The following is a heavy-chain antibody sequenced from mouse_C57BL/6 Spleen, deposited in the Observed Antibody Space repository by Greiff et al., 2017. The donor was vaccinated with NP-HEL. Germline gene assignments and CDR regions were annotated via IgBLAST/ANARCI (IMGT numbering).Heavy chain of an antibody. Sequence: EVQVVESGGGLVQPGGSLKLSCAASGFTFSDYYMYWVRQTPEKRLEWVAYISNGGGSTYYPDTVKGRFTISRDNAKNTLYLQMSRLKSEDTAMYYCARHGDGYLYYFDYWGQGTTLTVSS. J-gene: IGHJ2*01. CDR1: GFTFSDYY. D-gene: IGHD2-3*01. V-gene: IGHV5-12*01. CDR2: ISNGGGST. CDR3: ARHGDGYLYYFDY.